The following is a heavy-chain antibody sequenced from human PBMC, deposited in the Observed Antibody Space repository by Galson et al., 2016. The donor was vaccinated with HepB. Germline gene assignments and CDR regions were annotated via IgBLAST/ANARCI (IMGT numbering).Heavy chain of an antibody. D-gene: IGHD1/OR15-1a*01. CDR3: ARDRAKQQGSRVAGGAGMDV. CDR2: INPSSGGT. CDR1: GYTFNDYY. V-gene: IGHV1-2*02. J-gene: IGHJ6*04. Sequence: SVKVSCKASGYTFNDYYMHWVRQAPGQGLEWMGWINPSSGGTRFAQKFQGRVTLTRDTSPTTVFLELSSLRSDDTAVYYCARDRAKQQGSRVAGGAGMDVWGKGTTVTVSS.